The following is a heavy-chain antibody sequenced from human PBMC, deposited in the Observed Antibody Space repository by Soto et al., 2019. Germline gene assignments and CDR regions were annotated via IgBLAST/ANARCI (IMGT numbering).Heavy chain of an antibody. V-gene: IGHV1-69*13. J-gene: IGHJ6*02. CDR3: ARAQDIVVVVAATYYYYGMDV. D-gene: IGHD2-15*01. Sequence: GASVKVSCKASGGTFSSYAISWVRQAPGQGLEWMGGIIPIFGTANYAQKFQGRVTITADESTSTAYMELSSLRSEDTAVYYCARAQDIVVVVAATYYYYGMDVWGQGTTVTVSS. CDR1: GGTFSSYA. CDR2: IIPIFGTA.